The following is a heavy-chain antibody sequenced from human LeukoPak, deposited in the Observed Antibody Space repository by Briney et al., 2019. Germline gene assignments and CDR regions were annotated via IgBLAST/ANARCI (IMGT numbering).Heavy chain of an antibody. J-gene: IGHJ3*01. CDR2: INGDGNYI. Sequence: GGSLRLSCAASGFTFSTYTMNWVRQAPGKGLECLSSINGDGNYIYCADSVKGRFTVSRDNAKNSQYLQKNSLSADDTAVHYCTRGSRRVQLPRSYDFDVWGQGTVVTVSS. CDR1: GFTFSTYT. V-gene: IGHV3-21*01. D-gene: IGHD1-1*01. CDR3: TRGSRRVQLPRSYDFDV.